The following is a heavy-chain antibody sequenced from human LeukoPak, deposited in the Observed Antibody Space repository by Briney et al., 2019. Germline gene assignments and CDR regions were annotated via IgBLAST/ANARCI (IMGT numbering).Heavy chain of an antibody. V-gene: IGHV3-9*01. Sequence: GGSLRLSCAASGFTFDDYAMHWVRQAPGKGLEWVSGISWNSGSIGYADSVKGRFTISRDNAKNTLYLQMNSLRAEDTAVYYCARRYKRITMVRGVIGAFDIWGQGTMVTVSS. J-gene: IGHJ3*02. CDR3: ARRYKRITMVRGVIGAFDI. CDR1: GFTFDDYA. CDR2: ISWNSGSI. D-gene: IGHD3-10*01.